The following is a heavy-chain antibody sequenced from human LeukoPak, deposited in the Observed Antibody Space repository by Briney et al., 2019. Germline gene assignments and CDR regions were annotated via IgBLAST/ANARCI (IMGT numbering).Heavy chain of an antibody. Sequence: SGGSLRLSCAASGFTFSDYSLNWIRQAPGKGLEWVSYSSGSGSTIYSADFVRGRFTISRDNAKNSLYLQMNSLRAEDTAVYYCARDLKRRVYYDSSGSDDAFDIWGQGTMVTVSS. D-gene: IGHD3-22*01. J-gene: IGHJ3*02. CDR3: ARDLKRRVYYDSSGSDDAFDI. V-gene: IGHV3-48*04. CDR1: GFTFSDYS. CDR2: SSGSGSTI.